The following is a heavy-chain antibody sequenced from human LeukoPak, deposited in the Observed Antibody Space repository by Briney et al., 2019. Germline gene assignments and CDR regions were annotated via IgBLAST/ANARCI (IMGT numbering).Heavy chain of an antibody. CDR1: GGSFSGYY. Sequence: PSETLSLTCAVYGGSFSGYYWSWIRQPPGKGLEWIGEINHSGSTNYNPSLKSRVTISVDTSKNQFSLKLSSVTAADTAVYYCVRGGSWFKYFDFWGRGTLVSVSS. D-gene: IGHD3/OR15-3a*01. CDR3: VRGGSWFKYFDF. J-gene: IGHJ4*02. V-gene: IGHV4-34*01. CDR2: INHSGST.